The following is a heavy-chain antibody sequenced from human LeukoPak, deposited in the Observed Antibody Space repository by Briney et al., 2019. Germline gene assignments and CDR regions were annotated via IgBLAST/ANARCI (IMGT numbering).Heavy chain of an antibody. CDR3: AREARVGDYGSGFDY. V-gene: IGHV4-34*01. CDR2: INHSGST. D-gene: IGHD3-10*01. CDR1: GGSFSGYY. J-gene: IGHJ4*02. Sequence: SETLSLTCAVYGGSFSGYYWSWIRQPPGKGLEWIGEINHSGSTNYNPSLKSRVTISVDTSKNQFSLKLSSVTAADTAVYYCAREARVGDYGSGFDYWGQGTLVTVSS.